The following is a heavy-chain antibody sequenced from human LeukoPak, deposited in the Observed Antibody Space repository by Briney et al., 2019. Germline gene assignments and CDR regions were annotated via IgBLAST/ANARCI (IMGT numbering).Heavy chain of an antibody. J-gene: IGHJ3*02. D-gene: IGHD3-22*01. CDR2: ISGSGGST. CDR1: VLTFSSYA. CDR3: ARDGDYYDSRGDAFDI. Sequence: GGSLRLSCAASVLTFSSYASSWLRQAPGKGLEWVSAISGSGGSTYYADSVKGRFTISRDNSKNSLYLQMNSLRAEDTAVYYCARDGDYYDSRGDAFDIWGQGAMVTVAS. V-gene: IGHV3-23*01.